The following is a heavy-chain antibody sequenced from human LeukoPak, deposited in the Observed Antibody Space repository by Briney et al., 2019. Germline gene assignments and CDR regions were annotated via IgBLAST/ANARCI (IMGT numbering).Heavy chain of an antibody. CDR3: ARGQYSSSSLHGYYYYYMDV. J-gene: IGHJ6*03. D-gene: IGHD6-6*01. V-gene: IGHV1-2*02. CDR1: GYTFTGYY. CDR2: INPNSGGT. Sequence: ASVKVSCKASGYTFTGYYTHWVRQAPGQGLEWMGWINPNSGGTNYAQKFQGRVTMTRDTSISTAYMELSRLRSDDTAVYYCARGQYSSSSLHGYYYYYMDVWGKGTTVTVSS.